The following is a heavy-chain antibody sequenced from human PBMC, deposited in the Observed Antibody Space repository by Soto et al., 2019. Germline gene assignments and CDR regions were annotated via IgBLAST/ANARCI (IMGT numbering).Heavy chain of an antibody. CDR3: TATYDFWSGSFDY. V-gene: IGHV3-73*01. Sequence: GGSLRLSCAASGFTFSGSAMHWVRQASGKGLEWVGRIRSKANSYATAYAASVKGRFTISRDDSKNTAYLQMNSLKTEDTAVYYCTATYDFWSGSFDYWGHGTLVTFSS. J-gene: IGHJ4*01. CDR2: IRSKANSYAT. CDR1: GFTFSGSA. D-gene: IGHD3-3*01.